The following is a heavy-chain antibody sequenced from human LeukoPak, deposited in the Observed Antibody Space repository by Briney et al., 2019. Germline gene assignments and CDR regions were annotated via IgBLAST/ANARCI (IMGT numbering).Heavy chain of an antibody. V-gene: IGHV3-48*03. CDR3: AKSSSGDFDY. D-gene: IGHD1-26*01. Sequence: GSLRLSCAAYGFTFSRYEMNWVRQAPGKGLQWVSYISSSGDTIYYADSVKGRFTISRDNAKNSLHLQMNSLRAEDTAVYYCAKSSSGDFDYWGQGTLVTVSS. CDR1: GFTFSRYE. J-gene: IGHJ4*02. CDR2: ISSSGDTI.